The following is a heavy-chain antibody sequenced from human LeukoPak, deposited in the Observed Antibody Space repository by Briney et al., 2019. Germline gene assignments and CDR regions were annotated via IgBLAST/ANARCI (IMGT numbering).Heavy chain of an antibody. J-gene: IGHJ4*02. D-gene: IGHD5-12*01. CDR1: GVSISSSGYY. Sequence: SETLSLTCTVSGVSISSSGYYWSWIRQHPGKGLEWIAYISRSGDTYYNPSLRSRLIISIDTSTHQFFLRLTSVTAADTAVYYCAREGSCGYDFDYWGQGTLVTVSS. CDR3: AREGSCGYDFDY. V-gene: IGHV4-31*03. CDR2: ISRSGDT.